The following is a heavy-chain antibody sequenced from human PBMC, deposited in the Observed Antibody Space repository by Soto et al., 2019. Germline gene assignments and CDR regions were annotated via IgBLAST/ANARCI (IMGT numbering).Heavy chain of an antibody. D-gene: IGHD5-12*01. J-gene: IGHJ4*02. CDR3: ATLGHRGH. V-gene: IGHV1-69*01. Sequence: QVQLVQSGAEVKKPGSSVKVSCTASGGSLRNSVISWVRQAPAQRLERMGGVIPILGTDNYAQKFQGRVTMTAAEATSTAYMDLSSLSPDDTAVYYCATLGHRGHWGPGTLVSVSS. CDR2: VIPILGTD. CDR1: GGSLRNSV.